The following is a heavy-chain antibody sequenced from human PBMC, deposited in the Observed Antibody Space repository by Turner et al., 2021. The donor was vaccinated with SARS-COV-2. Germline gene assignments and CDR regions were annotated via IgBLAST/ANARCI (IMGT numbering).Heavy chain of an antibody. J-gene: IGHJ2*01. V-gene: IGHV4-59*02. CDR2: IYYSGST. CDR1: GGPVSSYY. D-gene: IGHD3-22*01. CDR3: ACVPTYYYDTSGYWYFDL. Sequence: QVQLPESGPRLVTPSETLSLTCPVPGGPVSSYYWSWIRRPPGKGLEWIGYIYYSGSTNYNPSHESRVTISVDTSKNQVTLKLRTETAADTAVYYCACVPTYYYDTSGYWYFDLWGRGTLVTVSS.